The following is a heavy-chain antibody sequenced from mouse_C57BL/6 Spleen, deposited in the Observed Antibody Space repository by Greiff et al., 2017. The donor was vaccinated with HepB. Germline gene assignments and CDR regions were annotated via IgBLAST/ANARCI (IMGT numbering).Heavy chain of an antibody. D-gene: IGHD1-1*01. CDR1: GFNIKDDY. V-gene: IGHV14-4*01. J-gene: IGHJ2*01. CDR3: TTPLLLAGY. CDR2: IDPENGDT. Sequence: EVKLVESGAELVRPGASVKLSCTASGFNIKDDYMHWVKQRPEQGLEWIGWIDPENGDTEYASKFQGKATITADTSSNTAYLQLSSLTSEDTAVYYCTTPLLLAGYWGQGTTLTVSS.